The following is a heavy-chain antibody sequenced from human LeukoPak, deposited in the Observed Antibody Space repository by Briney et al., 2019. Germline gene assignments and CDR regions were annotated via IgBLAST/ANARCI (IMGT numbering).Heavy chain of an antibody. Sequence: GGSLRLSCAASGFTFSSYWMTWVRQAPGKGLEWVANIKQDGSERNYVDPVKGRFTISRDNAKNSLYLQMNTLRDEDTAVYYCATGAGCGYWGQGTLVTVSS. V-gene: IGHV3-7*03. CDR3: ATGAGCGY. J-gene: IGHJ4*02. CDR2: IKQDGSER. CDR1: GFTFSSYW. D-gene: IGHD6-19*01.